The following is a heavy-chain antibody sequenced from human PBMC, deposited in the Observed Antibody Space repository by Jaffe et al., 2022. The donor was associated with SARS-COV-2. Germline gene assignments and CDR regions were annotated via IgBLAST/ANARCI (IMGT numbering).Heavy chain of an antibody. J-gene: IGHJ6*02. D-gene: IGHD6-13*01. Sequence: EVQLVESGGGLVQPGGSLRLSCAASGFTFSSYSMNWVRQAPGKGLEWVSYISSSSSTIYYADSVKGRFTISRDNAKNSLYLQMNSLRDEDTAVYYCARDLEGSRDLHYYGMDVWGQGTTVTVSS. CDR3: ARDLEGSRDLHYYGMDV. CDR2: ISSSSSTI. CDR1: GFTFSSYS. V-gene: IGHV3-48*02.